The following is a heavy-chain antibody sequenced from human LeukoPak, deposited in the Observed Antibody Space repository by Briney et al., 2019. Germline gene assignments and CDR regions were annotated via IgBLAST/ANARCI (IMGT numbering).Heavy chain of an antibody. CDR1: GFTFNTYW. V-gene: IGHV3-7*01. CDR2: IKPGGSSK. CDR3: AREAHLREVDPADRGIYHSYHGMDV. D-gene: IGHD2-2*01. J-gene: IGHJ6*01. Sequence: GGSLRLSCAASGFTFNTYWMNWVRQSPGKGLEWVAEIKPGGSSKYYVDSVKGRFTISRDNAKNSLYLQMDSLRGEDTAVYYCAREAHLREVDPADRGIYHSYHGMDVWGQQSTVAVCS.